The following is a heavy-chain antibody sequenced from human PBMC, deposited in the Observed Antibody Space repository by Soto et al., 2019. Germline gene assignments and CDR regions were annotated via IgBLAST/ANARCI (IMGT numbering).Heavy chain of an antibody. CDR1: GYTFTSYD. D-gene: IGHD3-10*01. V-gene: IGHV1-8*03. CDR3: DGWGEHHSQY. J-gene: IGHJ4*02. CDR2: MNANSGNT. Sequence: QVQLVQSGAEVKKPGASVKVSCKASGYTFTSYDINWVRQATGQGLEWMGWMNANSGNTSYAQKFQGRVTITRNTSVSTDYRGLSSLGTEESDGYCCDGWGEHHSQYWGQGTLVTVSS.